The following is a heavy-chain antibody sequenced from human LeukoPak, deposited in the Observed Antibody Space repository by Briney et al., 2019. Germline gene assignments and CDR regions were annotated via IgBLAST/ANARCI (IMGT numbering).Heavy chain of an antibody. D-gene: IGHD2-2*01. CDR2: IYTSGST. CDR1: GSISSYY. CDR3: ARQKCTSTSCLTKNAFDV. J-gene: IGHJ3*01. V-gene: IGHV4-4*09. Sequence: SETLSLTCTVSGSISSYYWSWIRQPPGKGLEWIGYIYTSGSTNYNPSLKSRVTISVDTSKNQFSLDLSSVTAADTAVYYCARQKCTSTSCLTKNAFDVWGQGTMVTVSS.